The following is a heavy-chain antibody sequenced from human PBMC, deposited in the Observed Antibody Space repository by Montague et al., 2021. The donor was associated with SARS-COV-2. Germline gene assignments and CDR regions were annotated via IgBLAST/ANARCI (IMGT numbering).Heavy chain of an antibody. D-gene: IGHD4-11*01. J-gene: IGHJ4*02. CDR1: GGSISTIVNF. CDR2: ISYTGST. Sequence: SETLSLTCTFSGGSISTIVNFWGWIRQPPGKGLEWIGSISYTGSTYHNPSLKSRVTMSVDTSKNQFSLKLTSVTAADTAMYYCARSGDPGKTVTYLYWGQGTLVTVSS. CDR3: ARSGDPGKTVTYLY. V-gene: IGHV4-39*07.